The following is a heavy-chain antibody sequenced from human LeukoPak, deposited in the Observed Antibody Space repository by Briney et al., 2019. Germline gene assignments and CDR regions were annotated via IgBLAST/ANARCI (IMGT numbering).Heavy chain of an antibody. Sequence: GASVTVSCKASGYTFTGYYMHWVRQAPGQGLEWMGWINPNSGGTNYAQKFQGRVTMTRDTSISTAYMELSRLRSDDTAVYYCARDLRQWLVLGWFDPWGQGTLVTVSS. CDR2: INPNSGGT. CDR1: GYTFTGYY. CDR3: ARDLRQWLVLGWFDP. D-gene: IGHD6-19*01. J-gene: IGHJ5*02. V-gene: IGHV1-2*02.